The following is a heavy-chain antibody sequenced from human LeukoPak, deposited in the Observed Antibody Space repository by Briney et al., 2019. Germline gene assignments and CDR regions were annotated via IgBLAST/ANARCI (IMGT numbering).Heavy chain of an antibody. Sequence: GGPLSLSCAAPGFRFGSSAMSWVRKAPGKGPEWVPTFSRSGPDTYYADSVKGRFTIFRDNSKNTLYLQMNSLRAEDTAVYYCAKGSLGSWYYFDYWGQGTLVTVSS. CDR3: AKGSLGSWYYFDY. CDR1: GFRFGSSA. D-gene: IGHD6-13*01. J-gene: IGHJ4*02. CDR2: FSRSGPDT. V-gene: IGHV3-23*01.